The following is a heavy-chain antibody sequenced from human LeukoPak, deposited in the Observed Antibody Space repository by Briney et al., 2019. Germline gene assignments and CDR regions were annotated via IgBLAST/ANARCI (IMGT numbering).Heavy chain of an antibody. Sequence: GGSLRLSCAASGFTFSNYWMSWVRQAPGRGLEWVANINQDGSVKYYVDSVKGRFTISRDNANNLLYLQMNSLRGEDTAVYYCTRDRSRAEDDWGQGTLVTVSS. CDR1: GFTFSNYW. J-gene: IGHJ4*02. CDR2: INQDGSVK. CDR3: TRDRSRAEDD. V-gene: IGHV3-7*01. D-gene: IGHD1-14*01.